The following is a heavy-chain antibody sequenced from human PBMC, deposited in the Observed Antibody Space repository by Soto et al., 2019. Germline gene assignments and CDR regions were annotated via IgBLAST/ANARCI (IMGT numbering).Heavy chain of an antibody. V-gene: IGHV1-3*01. CDR3: ARDGARITVFGVVYYFDY. Sequence: ASVKVSCKASGYTFSSHAMHWVRQAPGQRLEWMGWINAGNGNTKYSQNFQGRVAITRDTSASTAYMELRSLRSEDTAVYYCARDGARITVFGVVYYFDYWGQGTLVTVSS. CDR1: GYTFSSHA. CDR2: INAGNGNT. D-gene: IGHD3-3*01. J-gene: IGHJ4*02.